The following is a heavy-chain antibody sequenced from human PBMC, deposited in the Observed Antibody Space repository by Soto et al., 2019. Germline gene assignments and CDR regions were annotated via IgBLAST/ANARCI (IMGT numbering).Heavy chain of an antibody. D-gene: IGHD2-2*01. Sequence: ASXKVSCKASGYTFTSYDINWVRQATGQGLEWMGWMNPNSGNTGYAQKVQGRVTMTRNTSIRTAYMELSSPRSEDTAVYYCARETWETIVVVPAASYYYSYMDVWGKGTTVTVSS. J-gene: IGHJ6*03. CDR3: ARETWETIVVVPAASYYYSYMDV. CDR1: GYTFTSYD. V-gene: IGHV1-8*01. CDR2: MNPNSGNT.